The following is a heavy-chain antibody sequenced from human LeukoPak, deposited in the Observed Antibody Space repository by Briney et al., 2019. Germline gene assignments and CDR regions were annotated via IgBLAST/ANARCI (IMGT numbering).Heavy chain of an antibody. D-gene: IGHD3-9*01. CDR3: TNYDILPRGY. V-gene: IGHV3-73*01. J-gene: IGHJ4*02. Sequence: GGSLRLSCAASGFTFSGSAMHWVRRASGKGLEWVGRIRSKANSYATAYAASVKGRFTISRDDSKNTAYLQMNSLKTEDTAVYYCTNYDILPRGYWGQGTLVTVSS. CDR1: GFTFSGSA. CDR2: IRSKANSYAT.